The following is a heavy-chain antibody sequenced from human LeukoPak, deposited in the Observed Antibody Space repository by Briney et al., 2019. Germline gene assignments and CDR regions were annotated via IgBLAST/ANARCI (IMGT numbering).Heavy chain of an antibody. CDR3: ARAAAGSSFDY. CDR2: IYHSGST. Sequence: SETLSLTCAVSGGSISSGGYSWSWIRQPPGKGLEWIGYIYHSGSTYYSPSLKSRVTISVDRSKNQFSLKLSSVTAADTAVYYCARAAAGSSFDYWGQGTLVTVSS. CDR1: GGSISSGGYS. V-gene: IGHV4-30-2*01. J-gene: IGHJ4*02. D-gene: IGHD6-13*01.